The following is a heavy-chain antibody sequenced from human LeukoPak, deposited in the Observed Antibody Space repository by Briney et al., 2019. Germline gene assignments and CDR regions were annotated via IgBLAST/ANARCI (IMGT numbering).Heavy chain of an antibody. CDR3: AREPNYYDSSGHFDY. CDR2: ISSSGGST. J-gene: IGHJ4*02. D-gene: IGHD3-22*01. Sequence: GGSLRLSCAASGFTFSNYAMTWVRQAPGKGLEWVSAISSSGGSTYYADSVKGRFTISRDNSKNTLYLQMNSLRAEDTAVYYCAREPNYYDSSGHFDYWGQGTLVTVSS. CDR1: GFTFSNYA. V-gene: IGHV3-23*01.